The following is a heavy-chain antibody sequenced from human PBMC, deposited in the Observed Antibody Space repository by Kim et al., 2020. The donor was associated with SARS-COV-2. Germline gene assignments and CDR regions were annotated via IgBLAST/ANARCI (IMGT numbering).Heavy chain of an antibody. CDR1: GITFSNAW. CDR3: IHYGSGSYSSDY. V-gene: IGHV3-15*01. CDR2: IKRKTEGGTT. D-gene: IGHD3-10*01. Sequence: GGSLRLSCAVSGITFSNAWMSWVRQAPGKGLEWVGRIKRKTEGGTTDYAAPVKGRFIISRDDSKNTLYLQMGSLKTEDTAVYYCIHYGSGSYSSDYWGQGTLVTVSS. J-gene: IGHJ4*02.